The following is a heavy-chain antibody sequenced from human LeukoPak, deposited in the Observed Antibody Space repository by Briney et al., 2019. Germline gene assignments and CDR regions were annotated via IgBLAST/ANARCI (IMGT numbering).Heavy chain of an antibody. D-gene: IGHD2-15*01. CDR3: ARDRNPPYCSGGSCYGWFDP. V-gene: IGHV4-4*07. J-gene: IGHJ5*02. Sequence: PSETLSLTCTVSGGSISSYYWSWIRQPAGKGLEWIGRIYTSGNTNYNPSLKSRVTMSVDTSKNQFSLKLSSVTAADTAVYYCARDRNPPYCSGGSCYGWFDPWGQGTLVTVSS. CDR1: GGSISSYY. CDR2: IYTSGNT.